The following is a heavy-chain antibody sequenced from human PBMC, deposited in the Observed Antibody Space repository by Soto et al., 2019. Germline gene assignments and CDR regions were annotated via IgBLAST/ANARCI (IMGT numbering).Heavy chain of an antibody. D-gene: IGHD3-22*01. CDR1: GGSISSYY. J-gene: IGHJ4*02. V-gene: IGHV4-59*01. Sequence: SETLSLTCTVSGGSISSYYWSWIRQPPGKGLEWIGYIYYSGSTNYNPSLKSRVTISVDTSKNQFSLKLSSVTAADTAVYYCAGLYHYDSSGYYDYWGQGTLVTVSS. CDR2: IYYSGST. CDR3: AGLYHYDSSGYYDY.